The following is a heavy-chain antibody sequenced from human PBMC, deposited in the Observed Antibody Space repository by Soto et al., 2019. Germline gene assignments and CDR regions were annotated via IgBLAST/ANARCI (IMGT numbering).Heavy chain of an antibody. CDR3: AREGEQLVYDY. J-gene: IGHJ4*02. CDR2: ISYDGSNK. Sequence: QVQLVESGGGVVQPGRSLRLSCAASGFTFSSYAMHWVRQAPGKGLEWVAVISYDGSNKYYAASVKGRFTISRDNSKNTLYLQMNSLRAEDTAVYYCAREGEQLVYDYWGQGTLVTVSS. D-gene: IGHD6-6*01. V-gene: IGHV3-30-3*01. CDR1: GFTFSSYA.